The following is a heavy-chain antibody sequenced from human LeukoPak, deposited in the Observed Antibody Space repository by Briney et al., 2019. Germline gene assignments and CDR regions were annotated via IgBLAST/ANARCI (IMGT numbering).Heavy chain of an antibody. D-gene: IGHD6-6*01. CDR3: ARERRSIAARYYGMDV. J-gene: IGHJ6*02. CDR2: ISSSGSTI. CDR1: GFTFSDYY. V-gene: IGHV3-11*01. Sequence: GGSLRLSCAASGFTFSDYYMSWIRQAPGKGLEWVSYISSSGSTIYYADSVKGRFTISRDNAKNSLYLQMNSLRAEDTAVYYCARERRSIAARYYGMDVWGQGTTVTVSS.